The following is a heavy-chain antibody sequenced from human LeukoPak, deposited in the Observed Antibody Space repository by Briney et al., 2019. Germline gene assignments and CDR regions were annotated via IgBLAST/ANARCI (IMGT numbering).Heavy chain of an antibody. V-gene: IGHV3-21*01. Sequence: PGGSLRLSCAASGFTFTSYSMNWVRQAPGKGLEWVSSISSSSSYIYYADSVKGRFTIPRDNAKNSLYLQMNSLRAEDTAVYYCARGGVEFTRDYYYWGQGTLVTVSS. D-gene: IGHD3-10*01. CDR3: ARGGVEFTRDYYY. CDR1: GFTFTSYS. CDR2: ISSSSSYI. J-gene: IGHJ4*02.